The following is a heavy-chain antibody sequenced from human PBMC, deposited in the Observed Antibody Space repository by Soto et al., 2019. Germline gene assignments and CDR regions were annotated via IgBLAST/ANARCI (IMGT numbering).Heavy chain of an antibody. CDR3: AGGLWAAAATCWFDP. CDR1: GGSISRSNW. V-gene: IGHV4-4*02. J-gene: IGHJ5*02. CDR2: IYPSGST. D-gene: IGHD2-2*01. Sequence: QVQLQESGPGLVKPSGTLSLTCAVSGGSISRSNWWSWVRQPPGKGLEWIGEIYPSGSTNYNPALKRRVTKSVDKSTIHFSLQLCSVTAADAAVYYCAGGLWAAAATCWFDPWGQGTLVTVSS.